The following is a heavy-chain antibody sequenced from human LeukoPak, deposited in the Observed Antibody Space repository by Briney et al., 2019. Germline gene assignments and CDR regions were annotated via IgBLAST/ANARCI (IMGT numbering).Heavy chain of an antibody. D-gene: IGHD1-26*01. Sequence: GGSRRLSCAASGFTFSGSAIHWVRQSSGKGLEWVGQIDKKDKGYATATAYAASVKGRFTISRDDSTNTAYLQMKSLKTEDTALYYCTRDSGTYNWFDPWGQGTLVTVSS. J-gene: IGHJ5*02. CDR3: TRDSGTYNWFDP. V-gene: IGHV3-73*01. CDR2: IDKKDKGYATAT. CDR1: GFTFSGSA.